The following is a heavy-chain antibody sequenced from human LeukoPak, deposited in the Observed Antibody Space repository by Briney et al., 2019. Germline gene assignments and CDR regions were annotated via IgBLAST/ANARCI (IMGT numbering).Heavy chain of an antibody. CDR1: GGSISSGDYY. V-gene: IGHV4-30-4*01. J-gene: IGHJ3*02. CDR2: IYYSGST. D-gene: IGHD5-24*01. Sequence: SEALSLTCTVSGGSISSGDYYWSWIRQPPGKGLEWIGYIYYSGSTYYNPSLKSRVTISVDTSKNQFSLKLSSVTAADTAVYYCARDMGDGYNSDAFDIWGQGTMVTVSS. CDR3: ARDMGDGYNSDAFDI.